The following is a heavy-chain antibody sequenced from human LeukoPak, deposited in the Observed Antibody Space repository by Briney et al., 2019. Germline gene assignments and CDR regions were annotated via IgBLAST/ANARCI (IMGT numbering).Heavy chain of an antibody. Sequence: ASETLSLTCTVSGGSISSSSYHWGWIRQPPGKGLEWIGSIYYSGSTYYNPSLKSRVTISVDTSKNQFSLKLSSVTAADTALYYCARENGYRYDYWGQGTLVTVSS. J-gene: IGHJ4*02. V-gene: IGHV4-39*07. CDR1: GGSISSSSYH. CDR2: IYYSGST. D-gene: IGHD5-18*01. CDR3: ARENGYRYDY.